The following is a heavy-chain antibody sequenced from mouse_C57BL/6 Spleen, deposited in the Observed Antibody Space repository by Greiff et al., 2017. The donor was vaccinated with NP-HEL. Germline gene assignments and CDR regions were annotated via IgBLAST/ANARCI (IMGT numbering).Heavy chain of an antibody. V-gene: IGHV5-17*01. J-gene: IGHJ2*01. D-gene: IGHD1-1*01. CDR1: GFTFSDYG. CDR3: ARPGYYGSYYFDY. Sequence: EVMLVESGGGLVKPGGSLKLSCAASGFTFSDYGMHWVRQAPEKGLEWVAYISSGSSTIYYVDTVKGRFTISRDNAKNTLFLQMTSLRSEDTAMYYCARPGYYGSYYFDYWGQGTTLTVSS. CDR2: ISSGSSTI.